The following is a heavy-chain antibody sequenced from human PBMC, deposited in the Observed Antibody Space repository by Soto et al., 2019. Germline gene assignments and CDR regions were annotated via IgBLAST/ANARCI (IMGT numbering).Heavy chain of an antibody. CDR3: ARVFTMVRGVIMGNWFDP. V-gene: IGHV4-59*01. CDR1: GGSISSYY. CDR2: IYYSGST. J-gene: IGHJ5*02. Sequence: SETLSLTCTVSGGSISSYYWSWIRQPPGKGLEWIGYIYYSGSTNYNPSLKSRVTISVDTSKNQFSLKLSSVTAADTAMYYCARVFTMVRGVIMGNWFDPWGQGTLVTVS. D-gene: IGHD3-10*01.